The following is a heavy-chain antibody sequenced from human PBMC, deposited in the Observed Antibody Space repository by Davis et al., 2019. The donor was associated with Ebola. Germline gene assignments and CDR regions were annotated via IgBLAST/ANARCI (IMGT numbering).Heavy chain of an antibody. CDR2: IYPGDSDT. CDR1: GYSFTTYW. Sequence: GESLKISCKGSGYSFTTYWIGWVRQMPGKGLEWMGIIYPGDSDTRYSPSFQGQATISADKSISTAYLQWSSLKASDTAMYYCARRVATSFWYFDLWGRGTLVTVSS. V-gene: IGHV5-51*01. J-gene: IGHJ2*01. D-gene: IGHD5-12*01. CDR3: ARRVATSFWYFDL.